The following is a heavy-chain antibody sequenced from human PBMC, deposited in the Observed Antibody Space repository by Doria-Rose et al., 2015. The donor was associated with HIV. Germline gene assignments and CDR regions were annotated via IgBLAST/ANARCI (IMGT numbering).Heavy chain of an antibody. CDR2: INAGNGNT. CDR3: ARGGRGNRFDY. D-gene: IGHD5-12*01. J-gene: IGHJ4*02. Sequence: HWVRQAPGQRLEWMGWINAGNGNTKYSQKFQGRVTITRDTSASTAYMELSRLRPEDTAVYYCARGGRGNRFDYWGQGTLVTVSS. V-gene: IGHV1-3*01.